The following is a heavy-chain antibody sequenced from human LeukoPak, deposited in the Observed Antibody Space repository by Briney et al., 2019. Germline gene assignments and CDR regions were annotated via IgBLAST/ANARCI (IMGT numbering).Heavy chain of an antibody. CDR1: GFTFSSYG. J-gene: IGHJ6*02. V-gene: IGHV3-30*18. D-gene: IGHD3-3*01. Sequence: GRSLRLSCAASGFTFSSYGMHWVPQAPGKGLEWVAVISYDGSNKYYADSVKGRFTISRDNSKNTLYLQMNSLRAEDTAVYYCAKDQGDYDFWSGYYNYYYYGMDVWGQGTTVTVSS. CDR3: AKDQGDYDFWSGYYNYYYYGMDV. CDR2: ISYDGSNK.